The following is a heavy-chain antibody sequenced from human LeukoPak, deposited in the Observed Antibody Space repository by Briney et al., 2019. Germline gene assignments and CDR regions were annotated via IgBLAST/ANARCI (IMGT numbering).Heavy chain of an antibody. CDR1: GYSISSGYY. CDR2: IYYSGST. D-gene: IGHD5-18*01. CDR3: ARGGYSYGTGIDY. J-gene: IGHJ4*02. V-gene: IGHV4-30-4*08. Sequence: PSETLSLTCTVSGYSISSGYYWGWIRQPPGKGLEWIGYIYYSGSTYYNPSLKSRVTISVDTSKNQFSLKLSSVTAADTAVYYCARGGYSYGTGIDYWGQGTLVTVSS.